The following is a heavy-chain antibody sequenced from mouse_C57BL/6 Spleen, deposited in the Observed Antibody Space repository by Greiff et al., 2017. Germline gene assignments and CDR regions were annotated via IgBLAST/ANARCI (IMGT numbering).Heavy chain of an antibody. CDR2: ISSGSSTI. Sequence: EVQLVESGGGLVKPGGSLKLSCAASGFTFSDYGMHWVRQAPEKGLEWVAYISSGSSTIYYADTVKGRFTISRDNAKNTLFLQMTRLRSADTAMYYCARGDSSGLYDFDDWGQGTTLTVSS. D-gene: IGHD3-2*02. CDR1: GFTFSDYG. J-gene: IGHJ2*01. V-gene: IGHV5-17*01. CDR3: ARGDSSGLYDFDD.